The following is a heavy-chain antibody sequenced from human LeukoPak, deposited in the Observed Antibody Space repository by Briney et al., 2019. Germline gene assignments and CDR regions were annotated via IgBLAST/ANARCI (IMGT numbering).Heavy chain of an antibody. D-gene: IGHD2-15*01. CDR3: ARDALGYCSGGSCYPNDY. CDR1: GYTFTSYG. CDR2: IRAYNGNT. J-gene: IGHJ4*02. Sequence: ASVKVSCKASGYTFTSYGISWVRQAPGQGLEWMGWIRAYNGNTNYAQKLQGRVTMTTDTSTSTAYMELRSLRSDDTAVYYCARDALGYCSGGSCYPNDYWGQGTLVIVSS. V-gene: IGHV1-18*01.